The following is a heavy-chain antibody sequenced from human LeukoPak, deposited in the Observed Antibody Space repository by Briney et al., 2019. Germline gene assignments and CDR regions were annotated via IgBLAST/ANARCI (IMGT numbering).Heavy chain of an antibody. J-gene: IGHJ4*02. CDR1: EFTFSTYE. V-gene: IGHV3-48*03. Sequence: GGSLRLSCAASEFTFSTYEMNWVRQAPGKGLEWVSYISRSGTAIDYADSVKGRFTISRDNAKNSLFLQMSSLRGEDTALYYCATEHWGPNSWGQGTLVTVSS. CDR3: ATEHWGPNS. D-gene: IGHD3-16*01. CDR2: ISRSGTAI.